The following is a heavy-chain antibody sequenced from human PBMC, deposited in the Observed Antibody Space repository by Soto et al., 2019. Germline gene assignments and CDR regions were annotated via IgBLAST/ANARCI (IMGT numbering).Heavy chain of an antibody. V-gene: IGHV3-30-3*01. J-gene: IGHJ4*02. CDR3: ARAPTGSYTEFDY. Sequence: GGSLRLSCEASGFAFSDYYMSWIRQVQGRGLEWVGVITYDGSNQYYADSVKGRFTISRDNSRNMLFLQMNSLRPDDTAVYYCARAPTGSYTEFDYWGQGTLVTVSS. CDR1: GFAFSDYY. CDR2: ITYDGSNQ. D-gene: IGHD1-26*01.